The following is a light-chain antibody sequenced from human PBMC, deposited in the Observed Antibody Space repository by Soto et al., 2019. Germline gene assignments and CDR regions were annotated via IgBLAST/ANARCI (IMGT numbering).Light chain of an antibody. CDR2: GAS. J-gene: IGKJ1*01. Sequence: EIVMTQSPDTLSVSPGERATLSCRASQSVSSNLAWYQQKPGQAPRLLIYGASTRATGIPARFSGGGSGTEFTLTISSLQSEDFAVYYCQHYNNWPPWTFGQGTKVEIK. V-gene: IGKV3-15*01. CDR1: QSVSSN. CDR3: QHYNNWPPWT.